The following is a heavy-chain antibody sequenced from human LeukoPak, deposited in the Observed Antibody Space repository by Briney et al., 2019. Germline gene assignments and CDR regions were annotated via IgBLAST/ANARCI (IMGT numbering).Heavy chain of an antibody. J-gene: IGHJ6*02. Sequence: GGSVRLSCEGSGFTFSTHWIHWVRRDPGKGLEWVANMNQDGSEINYVHSMKGRFTISRDNARNSLYLQMNSLRAEDTAVYYCARDGIVIRFGGQDVWGQGTTVTVS. V-gene: IGHV3-7*01. CDR1: GFTFSTHW. D-gene: IGHD3-16*01. CDR2: MNQDGSEI. CDR3: ARDGIVIRFGGQDV.